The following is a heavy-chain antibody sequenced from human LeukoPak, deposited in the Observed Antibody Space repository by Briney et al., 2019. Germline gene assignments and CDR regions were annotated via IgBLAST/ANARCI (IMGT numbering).Heavy chain of an antibody. V-gene: IGHV3-21*01. Sequence: GGSLRLSCAASGFTFSSYSMSWVRQAPGKGLEWVSSISSSSSYIYYADSVKGRFTISRDNAKNSLYLQMNSLRAEDTAVYYCARDRIGNYAPFDYWGQGTLVTVSS. D-gene: IGHD4-11*01. CDR2: ISSSSSYI. J-gene: IGHJ4*02. CDR3: ARDRIGNYAPFDY. CDR1: GFTFSSYS.